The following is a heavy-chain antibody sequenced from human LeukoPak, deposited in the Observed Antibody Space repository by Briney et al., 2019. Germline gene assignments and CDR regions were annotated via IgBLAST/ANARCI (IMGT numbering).Heavy chain of an antibody. CDR2: IYLDGRA. CDR1: GFAVSSKY. J-gene: IGHJ4*02. CDR3: ARDAEASLAN. Sequence: GGFLRLSCAASGFAVSSKYMNWVRQPPGKGLEWVTVIYLDGRADYADSVKGRFTISSDNSKNTVYLQMNSLKDEDTAVYYCARDAEASLANWGQGTLVTVSP. V-gene: IGHV3-66*01.